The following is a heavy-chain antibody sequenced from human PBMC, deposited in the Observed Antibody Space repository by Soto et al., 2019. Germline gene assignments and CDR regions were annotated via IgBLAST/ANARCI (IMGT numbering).Heavy chain of an antibody. Sequence: ASVKVSCKASGYTFTSYGISWVRQAPGQGLEWMGWISAYNGNTNYAQKLQGRVTMTTDTSTSTAYMELRSLRSDDTAVYYCARDDVAVAGKGWFDPWGQGTLVTVSS. CDR1: GYTFTSYG. J-gene: IGHJ5*02. V-gene: IGHV1-18*01. CDR3: ARDDVAVAGKGWFDP. D-gene: IGHD6-19*01. CDR2: ISAYNGNT.